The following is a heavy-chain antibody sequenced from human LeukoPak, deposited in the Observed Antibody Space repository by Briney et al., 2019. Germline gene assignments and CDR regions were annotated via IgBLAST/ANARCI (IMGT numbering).Heavy chain of an antibody. J-gene: IGHJ4*02. D-gene: IGHD2-2*02. CDR3: AVYCTSTSCYTNFDY. CDR1: GFTFSSFG. V-gene: IGHV3-48*01. Sequence: GGSLRLSCAASGFTFSSFGMHWVRQAPGKGLEWVSYISSSSSAIYYADSVKGRFTISRDNAKNSLYLQMNSLRAEDTAVYYCAVYCTSTSCYTNFDYWGRGTLVTVSS. CDR2: ISSSSSAI.